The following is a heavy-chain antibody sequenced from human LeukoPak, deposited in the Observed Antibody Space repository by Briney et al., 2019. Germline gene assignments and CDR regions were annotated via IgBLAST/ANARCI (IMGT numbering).Heavy chain of an antibody. V-gene: IGHV3-73*01. CDR1: GFTFSGSA. CDR2: IRSKANSYAT. J-gene: IGHJ4*02. CDR3: TRRPSTPGIAAAATDY. Sequence: PGGSLRLSCAASGFTFSGSAMHWVRQASGKGLEWVGRIRSKANSYATAYAASVKGRFTISRDDSKNTAYLQMNSLKTEDTAVYYCTRRPSTPGIAAAATDYWGQGNLVTVSS. D-gene: IGHD6-13*01.